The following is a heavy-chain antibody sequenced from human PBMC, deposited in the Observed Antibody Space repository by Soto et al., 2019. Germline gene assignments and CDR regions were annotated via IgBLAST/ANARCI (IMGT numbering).Heavy chain of an antibody. CDR3: ARECGGDCSNAFDL. Sequence: VQLVESGGGLVQPGGSLRLSCAASGFTVSSNYMNWVRQAPGKGLEWLSVLYSGDGTYYADSVKDRFTISRDNSKNTLYLQLNSLRAEDAAIYYCARECGGDCSNAFDLWGQGTMVTVSP. CDR1: GFTVSSNY. J-gene: IGHJ3*01. V-gene: IGHV3-66*01. D-gene: IGHD2-21*01. CDR2: LYSGDGT.